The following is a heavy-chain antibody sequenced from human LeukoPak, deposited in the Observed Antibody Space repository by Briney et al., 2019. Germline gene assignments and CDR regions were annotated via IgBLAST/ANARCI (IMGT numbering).Heavy chain of an antibody. J-gene: IGHJ4*02. V-gene: IGHV3-9*01. CDR1: GFTFDDYA. Sequence: GGSLRLSCAASGFTFDDYAMHWVRHAPGKGLEWVSGISWNSGSIGYADSVKGRFTISRDNAKNSLYLQMNSLRAEDTALYYCAKGSYSSSSPSDYWGQGTLVTVSS. CDR3: AKGSYSSSSPSDY. CDR2: ISWNSGSI. D-gene: IGHD6-6*01.